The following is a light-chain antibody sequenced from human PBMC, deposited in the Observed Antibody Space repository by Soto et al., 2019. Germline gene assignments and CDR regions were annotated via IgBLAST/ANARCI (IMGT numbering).Light chain of an antibody. J-gene: IGKJ5*01. CDR3: QQRDNWPLT. CDR1: QSISSS. CDR2: NTS. Sequence: EIVLTQSPATLSLSPGERATLSCRASQSISSSLAWYQKKPGQAPRLLIYNTSNRATGIPARFSGSGSGTDCTLTISSLEPEDFAVYYCQQRDNWPLTFGQGTRLEIK. V-gene: IGKV3-11*01.